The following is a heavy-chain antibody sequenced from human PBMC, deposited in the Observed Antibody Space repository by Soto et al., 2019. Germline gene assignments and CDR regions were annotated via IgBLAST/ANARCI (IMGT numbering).Heavy chain of an antibody. V-gene: IGHV4-30-4*01. D-gene: IGHD3-16*01. CDR3: ARDPEMMDDYYYGMDV. CDR1: GASIGSGDYY. CDR2: IYSSGST. J-gene: IGHJ6*02. Sequence: SETLSLTCTVSGASIGSGDYYWSWIRQPPGKGLEWIGYIYSSGSTSYNPPLKSRLTISLDTSKNQFSLKLSSVTAADTAVYYCARDPEMMDDYYYGMDVWGQGTSVTVSS.